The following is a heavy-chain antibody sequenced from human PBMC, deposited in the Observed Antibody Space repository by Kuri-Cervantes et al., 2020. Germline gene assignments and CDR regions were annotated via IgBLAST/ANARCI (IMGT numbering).Heavy chain of an antibody. Sequence: SETLSLTCTVSGGSISSYYWSWIRQPPGKGLEWIGYIYYSGSTNYNPSLKSRVTISVDTSKNQFSLKLSSVTAADTAVYYCAREASSNYVGYYYYSMDVWGQGTTVTVSS. CDR1: GGSISSYY. J-gene: IGHJ6*02. D-gene: IGHD4-11*01. CDR3: AREASSNYVGYYYYSMDV. V-gene: IGHV4-59*01. CDR2: IYYSGST.